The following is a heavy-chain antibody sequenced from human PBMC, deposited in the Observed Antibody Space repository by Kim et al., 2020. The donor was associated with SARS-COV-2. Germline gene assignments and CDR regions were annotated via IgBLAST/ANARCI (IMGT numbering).Heavy chain of an antibody. Sequence: GGSLRLSCAASGFTFSSYAMSWVRQAPGKGLEWVSAISGSGGSTYYADSVKGRFTISRDNSKNTLYLQMNSLRAEDTAVYYCAKEGDSSSWEYYFDYWGQGTLVTVAS. D-gene: IGHD6-13*01. CDR3: AKEGDSSSWEYYFDY. V-gene: IGHV3-23*01. CDR2: ISGSGGST. J-gene: IGHJ4*02. CDR1: GFTFSSYA.